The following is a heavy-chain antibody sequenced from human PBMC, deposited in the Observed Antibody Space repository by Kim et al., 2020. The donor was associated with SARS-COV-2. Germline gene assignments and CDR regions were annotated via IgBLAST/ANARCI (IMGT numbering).Heavy chain of an antibody. CDR2: IFPADSDT. V-gene: IGHV5-51*01. D-gene: IGHD6-13*01. J-gene: IGHJ6*02. CDR3: VRTTSNWYYSGLDV. Sequence: GESLKISCRGSGYTFTSNWIAWVRKMPGKGLEWMGIIFPADSDTKYSPSFQGQVSFSADKSINTAYLQWSSLKASDTAMYYCVRTTSNWYYSGLDVWGQGTTVTVTS. CDR1: GYTFTSNW.